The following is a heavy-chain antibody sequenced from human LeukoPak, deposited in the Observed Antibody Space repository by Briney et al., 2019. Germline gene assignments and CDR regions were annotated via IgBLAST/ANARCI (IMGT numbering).Heavy chain of an antibody. CDR2: IYTSGST. J-gene: IGHJ5*02. CDR3: ARAPPIAVAGTGWFDP. CDR1: GGSISSGSYY. V-gene: IGHV4-61*02. D-gene: IGHD6-19*01. Sequence: SQTLSLTCTVSGGSISSGSYYWSWIRQPAGKGLEWIGRIYTSGSTNYNPSLKSRVTISVDTSKNQFSLKLGSVTAADTAVYYCARAPPIAVAGTGWFDPWGQGTLVTVSS.